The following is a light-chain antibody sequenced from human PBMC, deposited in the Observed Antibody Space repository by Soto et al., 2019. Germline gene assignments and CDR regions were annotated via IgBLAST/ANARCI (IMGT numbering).Light chain of an antibody. CDR2: DAS. V-gene: IGKV1-5*01. CDR3: QQYNNFMYT. Sequence: DIQMTQSPSTLSASVGDRVTITCRASQSISNWLAWYQQKPGKAPKLLIYDASSLERGVPSRFSDSGSGTEFTLAISSLQPDDFATYYCQQYNNFMYTFGQGTKLEI. J-gene: IGKJ2*01. CDR1: QSISNW.